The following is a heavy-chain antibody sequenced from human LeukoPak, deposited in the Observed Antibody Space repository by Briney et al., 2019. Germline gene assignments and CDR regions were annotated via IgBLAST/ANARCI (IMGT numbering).Heavy chain of an antibody. D-gene: IGHD3-10*01. CDR1: GFTFSSYG. CDR2: IWYDGSNK. V-gene: IGHV3-33*06. CDR3: AKDLLWFGELSGNWFDP. J-gene: IGHJ5*02. Sequence: GGSLRLSCAASGFTFSSYGMHWVRQAPGKGLEWVAVIWYDGSNKYYADSVKGRFTISRDNSKNTLYLQMNSLRAENTAVYYCAKDLLWFGELSGNWFDPWGQGTLVTVSS.